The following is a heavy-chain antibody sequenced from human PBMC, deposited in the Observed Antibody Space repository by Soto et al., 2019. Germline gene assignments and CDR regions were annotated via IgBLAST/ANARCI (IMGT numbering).Heavy chain of an antibody. CDR3: ARVGGVAARTFDY. CDR2: IYYSGST. D-gene: IGHD6-6*01. J-gene: IGHJ4*02. Sequence: LSLTCTVSGGSINDFYWSWIRQPPGRGLEWIGYIYYSGSTDYNPSLKGRVTISVDTSKNQFPPKLRSVTAADTAVYYCARVGGVAARTFDYWGQGTLVTVSS. V-gene: IGHV4-59*01. CDR1: GGSINDFY.